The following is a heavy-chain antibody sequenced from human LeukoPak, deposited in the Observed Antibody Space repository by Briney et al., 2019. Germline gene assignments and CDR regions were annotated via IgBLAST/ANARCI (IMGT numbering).Heavy chain of an antibody. CDR1: GYTFTGYY. J-gene: IGHJ4*02. D-gene: IGHD3-3*01. Sequence: ASVKVSCKASGYTFTGYYMHWVRQAPGQGLEWMGWINPNSGGTNYAQKFQGRVTMTRDTSISTAYMELSRLRSDDTAVYYCATDNQRRITIFGVVIDTDYWGQGILVTVSS. CDR3: ATDNQRRITIFGVVIDTDY. CDR2: INPNSGGT. V-gene: IGHV1-2*02.